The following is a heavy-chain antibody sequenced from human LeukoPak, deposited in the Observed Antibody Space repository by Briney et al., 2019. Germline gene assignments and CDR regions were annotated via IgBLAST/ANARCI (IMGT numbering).Heavy chain of an antibody. V-gene: IGHV3-23*01. D-gene: IGHD5-18*01. CDR2: ISGGGGST. Sequence: GGSLRLSCAASGFTFSTYAMYWVRQAPGKGLEWVSTISGGGGSTYYADSVRGRFTISRDNSKNTLYLQMNSLRAEDTAVYYCAKTYTALIEYSFDYWGQGALVTVSS. CDR3: AKTYTALIEYSFDY. J-gene: IGHJ4*02. CDR1: GFTFSTYA.